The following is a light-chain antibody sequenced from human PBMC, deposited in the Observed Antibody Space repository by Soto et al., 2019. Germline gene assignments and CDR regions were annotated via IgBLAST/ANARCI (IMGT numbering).Light chain of an antibody. CDR2: GAS. CDR3: QLYNLWPRA. J-gene: IGKJ1*01. V-gene: IGKV3-15*01. CDR1: QSVSSN. Sequence: ELVMTQSPSTLSLSPGERATLSCRASQSVSSNLAWYQQKPGQAPRLLIYGASTRATGIPARFSGSGSGTEFTLTISSLQSEDFATYNTQLYNLWPRAFGQGTKV.